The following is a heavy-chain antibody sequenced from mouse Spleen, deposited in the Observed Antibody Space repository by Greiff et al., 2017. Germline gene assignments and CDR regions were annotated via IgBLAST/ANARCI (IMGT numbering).Heavy chain of an antibody. D-gene: IGHD2-5*01. Sequence: EVKLMESEGGLVQPGSSMKLSCTASGFTFSDYYMAWVRQVPEKGLEWVANINYDGSSTYYLDSLKSRFIISRDNAKNILYLQMSSLKSEDTATYYCARYSNYEVDYWGQGTSVTVSS. J-gene: IGHJ4*01. V-gene: IGHV5-16*01. CDR3: ARYSNYEVDY. CDR2: INYDGSST. CDR1: GFTFSDYY.